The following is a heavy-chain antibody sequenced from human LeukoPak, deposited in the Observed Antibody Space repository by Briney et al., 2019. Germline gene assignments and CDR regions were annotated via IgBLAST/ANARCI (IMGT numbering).Heavy chain of an antibody. Sequence: ASVKVSCKASGYTFTGYYMHWVRQAPGQGLEWMGWINPNSGGTNYAQKFQGRVTMTRDTSISTAYMELSRLRSDDTAVYYCAIRDGYRTRALDYWGQGTLVTVSS. CDR3: AIRDGYRTRALDY. CDR1: GYTFTGYY. CDR2: INPNSGGT. J-gene: IGHJ4*02. D-gene: IGHD5-24*01. V-gene: IGHV1-2*02.